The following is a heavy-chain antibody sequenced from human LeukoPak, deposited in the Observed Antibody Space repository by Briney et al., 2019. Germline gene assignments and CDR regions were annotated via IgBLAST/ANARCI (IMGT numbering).Heavy chain of an antibody. CDR3: ARQVAGTNWFDP. V-gene: IGHV4-39*07. CDR2: IYYSGST. J-gene: IGHJ5*02. CDR1: GGSISSSNYY. D-gene: IGHD1-1*01. Sequence: PSETLSLTCTVSGGSISSSNYYWGWIRQPPGKGLEWIGSIYYSGSTYYNPSLKSRVTISVDTSKNQFSLKLSSVTATDTAVYYCARQVAGTNWFDPWGQGTQVIVSS.